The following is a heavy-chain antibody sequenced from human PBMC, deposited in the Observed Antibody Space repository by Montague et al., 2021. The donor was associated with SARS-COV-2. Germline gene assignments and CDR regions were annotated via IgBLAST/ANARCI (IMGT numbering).Heavy chain of an antibody. V-gene: IGHV4-39*01. D-gene: IGHD3-3*01. J-gene: IGHJ4*02. CDR3: AGRQLRFLEWSTADYLDV. Sequence: SETLSLTCTVSGGSISSRDCYWGWIRQPPGHRLEWIGSIYYTGNTYYNPSLQSRVTLSVATSKNQFTFRVTSLTATDTAVYYCAGRQLRFLEWSTADYLDVWGQGTLVTVSS. CDR2: IYYTGNT. CDR1: GGSISSRDCY.